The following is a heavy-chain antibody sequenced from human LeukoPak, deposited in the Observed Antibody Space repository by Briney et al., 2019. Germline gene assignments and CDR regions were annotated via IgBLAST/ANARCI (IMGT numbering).Heavy chain of an antibody. D-gene: IGHD5-12*01. V-gene: IGHV3-7*01. Sequence: GGSLRLSCAASGFTFYRYWMSWVRQAPGKELQWVANIKQDGSAKYYVDSVKGRFTISRDNAKNSLYLQMNSLRAEDTAVYYCARVEASGYDYGAFDYWGQGTLVTVSS. CDR2: IKQDGSAK. J-gene: IGHJ4*02. CDR1: GFTFYRYW. CDR3: ARVEASGYDYGAFDY.